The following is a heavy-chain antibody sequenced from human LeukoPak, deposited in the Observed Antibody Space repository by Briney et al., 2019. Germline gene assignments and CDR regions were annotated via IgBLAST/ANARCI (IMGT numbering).Heavy chain of an antibody. CDR3: GRHWLHGRAPDGWLQTLFDY. Sequence: GGSLRLSCAASGFPFSSSVMSWVRQAPGKGLEWVSSISGSGGSTYYADSVKGRFTIPRDNSKNMVYLEMNPMSADDTAVYFCGRHWLHGRAPDGWLQTLFDYWGQGSLVTVYS. CDR1: GFPFSSSV. D-gene: IGHD5-24*01. J-gene: IGHJ4*02. V-gene: IGHV3-23*01. CDR2: ISGSGGST.